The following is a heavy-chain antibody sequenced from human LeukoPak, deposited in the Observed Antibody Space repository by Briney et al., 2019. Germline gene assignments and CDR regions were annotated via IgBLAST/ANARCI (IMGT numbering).Heavy chain of an antibody. CDR2: THYTSKWNN. V-gene: IGHV6-1*01. D-gene: IGHD3-3*02. CDR3: ARGIFSALDF. J-gene: IGHJ4*02. CDR1: GDSVFRDDVA. Sequence: SQTLSLTCGISGDSVFRDDVAWNWLRQSPSRGLEWLGRTHYTSKWNNDYAGSVKSRATINLDTAKNQLSLQLDSVTPEDSAVYFCARGIFSALDFWGQGTLVTVSS.